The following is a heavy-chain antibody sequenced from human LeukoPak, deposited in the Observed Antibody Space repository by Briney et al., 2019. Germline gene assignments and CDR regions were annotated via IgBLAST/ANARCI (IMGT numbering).Heavy chain of an antibody. CDR2: IHNSGST. V-gene: IGHV4-59*08. D-gene: IGHD6-19*01. J-gene: IGHJ2*01. CDR3: ARRGEHSGSLRGWYFDL. CDR1: GGSISSSY. Sequence: SETLSLTCTVSGGSISSSYWSWIRQPPGKGLQWIGYIHNSGSTDSNASLKSRVAVSIDTSENQFSLKLSSVTAADTAIYYCARRGEHSGSLRGWYFDLWGRGTLVTVSS.